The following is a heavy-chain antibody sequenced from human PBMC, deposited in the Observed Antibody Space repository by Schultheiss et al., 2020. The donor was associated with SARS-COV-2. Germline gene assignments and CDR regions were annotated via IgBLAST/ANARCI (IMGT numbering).Heavy chain of an antibody. CDR3: TRDRGTGTTLYFVVNWFDP. D-gene: IGHD1-7*01. CDR1: GYTFTNYG. CDR2: ISAYNGNT. J-gene: IGHJ5*02. V-gene: IGHV1-18*01. Sequence: GESLKISCKTSGYTFTNYGFSWVRQAPGQGLEWMGWISAYNGNTNYAQKLQGRVTMTTDTSTSTAYMELRSLRSDDTAVYYCTRDRGTGTTLYFVVNWFDPWGQGTLVTVSS.